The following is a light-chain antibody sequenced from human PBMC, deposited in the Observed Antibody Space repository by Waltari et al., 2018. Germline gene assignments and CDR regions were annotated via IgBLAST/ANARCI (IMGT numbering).Light chain of an antibody. J-gene: IGLJ2*01. CDR1: SSNIGTNH. V-gene: IGLV1-36*01. CDR2: YDD. Sequence: QSVLTQPPSVPEAPRQRVTISCSGSSSNIGTNHVNWYQRLPGEAPKLLIYYDDLLPSGVSDRFSGSKSGTSASMAIGGLLSEDEGDYYCVAWDDSLNAVVFGGGTKLTVL. CDR3: VAWDDSLNAVV.